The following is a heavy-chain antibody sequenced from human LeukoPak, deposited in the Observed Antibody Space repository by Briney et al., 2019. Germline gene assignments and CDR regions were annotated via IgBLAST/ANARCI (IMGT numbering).Heavy chain of an antibody. J-gene: IGHJ5*02. D-gene: IGHD2-2*01. CDR2: FDPEDGET. CDR3: ATRRLGYCSSTSCYVGFDP. Sequence: ASVKVSCKVSGYTLTELSMHWVRQAPGKGLEWMGGFDPEDGETIYAQKFQGRVTMTEDTPTDTAYMELSSLRSEDTAVYYCATRRLGYCSSTSCYVGFDPWGQGTLVTVSS. CDR1: GYTLTELS. V-gene: IGHV1-24*01.